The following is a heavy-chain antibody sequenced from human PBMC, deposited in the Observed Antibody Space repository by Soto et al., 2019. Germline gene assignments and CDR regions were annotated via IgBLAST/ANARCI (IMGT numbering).Heavy chain of an antibody. D-gene: IGHD4-17*01. J-gene: IGHJ6*02. Sequence: SETLSLTCAVYGGSFSGYYWSWIRQPPGKGLEWIGEINHSGSTNYNPFLKSRVTISVDTSKNQFSLKLSSVTAADTAVYYCAIEGYGDYEDYYGMDVWGQGTTVTVSS. CDR3: AIEGYGDYEDYYGMDV. CDR1: GGSFSGYY. CDR2: INHSGST. V-gene: IGHV4-34*01.